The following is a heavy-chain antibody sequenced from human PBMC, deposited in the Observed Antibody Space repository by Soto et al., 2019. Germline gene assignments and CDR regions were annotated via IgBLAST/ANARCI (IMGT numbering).Heavy chain of an antibody. V-gene: IGHV1-69*06. CDR3: ARVGHYYGSGSYYNEAPFDY. Sequence: ASVKVSCKASGGTFSSYAISWVRQAPGQGLEWMGGIIPIFGTANYAQKFQGRVTITADKSTSTAYMELSSLRSEDTAVYYCARVGHYYGSGSYYNEAPFDYWGQGTLVTVS. J-gene: IGHJ4*02. D-gene: IGHD3-10*01. CDR2: IIPIFGTA. CDR1: GGTFSSYA.